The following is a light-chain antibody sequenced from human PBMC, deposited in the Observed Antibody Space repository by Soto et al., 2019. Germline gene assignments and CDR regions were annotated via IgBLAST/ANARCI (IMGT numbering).Light chain of an antibody. CDR1: SGHISYA. CDR2: LNSDGSH. V-gene: IGLV4-69*01. CDR3: QTWGTGIHVV. J-gene: IGLJ2*01. Sequence: QLVLTQSPSASASLGASVELTCTLSSGHISYAIAWHQQQPEKGPRYLMKLNSDGSHSKGDGIPDRFSGSSSGAERYLTISSLQSEDEADYYCQTWGTGIHVVFGGGSKLTVL.